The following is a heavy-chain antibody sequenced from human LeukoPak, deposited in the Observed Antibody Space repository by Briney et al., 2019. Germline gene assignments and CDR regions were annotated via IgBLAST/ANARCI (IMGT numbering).Heavy chain of an antibody. CDR3: ARDNGEGFFDY. V-gene: IGHV3-53*01. Sequence: GGSLRLSCAASGFTFSSNYMSWVRQAPGKGLEWVSVIYSGGSTYYADSVKGRFTISRDNSKNTLYLQMNSLRAEDTAVYYCARDNGEGFFDYWGQGTLVTVSS. CDR2: IYSGGST. J-gene: IGHJ4*02. CDR1: GFTFSSNY. D-gene: IGHD2-8*01.